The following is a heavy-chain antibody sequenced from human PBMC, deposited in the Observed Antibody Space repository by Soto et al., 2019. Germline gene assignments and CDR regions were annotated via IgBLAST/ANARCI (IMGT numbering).Heavy chain of an antibody. V-gene: IGHV5-51*01. Sequence: GESLKISCNGSGYSFTIYWIGWVRQMPGKGLEWMGIIYPGDSDTRYSPSFQGQVTISADKSISTAYLQWSSLKASDTAMYYCARPNPRYCSSTSCSDYYYGMDVWGQGTTVTVSS. CDR3: ARPNPRYCSSTSCSDYYYGMDV. CDR2: IYPGDSDT. D-gene: IGHD2-2*01. CDR1: GYSFTIYW. J-gene: IGHJ6*02.